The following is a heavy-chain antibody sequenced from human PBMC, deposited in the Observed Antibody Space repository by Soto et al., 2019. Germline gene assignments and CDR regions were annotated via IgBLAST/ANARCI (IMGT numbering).Heavy chain of an antibody. Sequence: QVQLVQSGAEVKKPGSSLKVSCKASGGTFSSYAISWVRQAPGQGREWMGGIIPIFGTANYAQKFQGRVTITADESTSTAYMELSSLSSEDTAVYYCARDLGVGATTSDYYVMDVWGQGTTVTVSS. CDR2: IIPIFGTA. CDR3: ARDLGVGATTSDYYVMDV. V-gene: IGHV1-69*01. J-gene: IGHJ6*02. CDR1: GGTFSSYA. D-gene: IGHD1-26*01.